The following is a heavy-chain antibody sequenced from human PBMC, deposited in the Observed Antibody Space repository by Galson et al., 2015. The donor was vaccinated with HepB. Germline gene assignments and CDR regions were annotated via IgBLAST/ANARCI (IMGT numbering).Heavy chain of an antibody. Sequence: SLRLSCAASGFTFSDYYMSWIRQAPGKGLEWVSYISGSSSYTNYADSVKGRFTISRDNAKNSLYLQMNSLRAEDTAVYYCAREGPVPSPSHQNDYWGQGTLVTVSS. CDR1: GFTFSDYY. CDR2: ISGSSSYT. D-gene: IGHD2-2*01. V-gene: IGHV3-11*06. CDR3: AREGPVPSPSHQNDY. J-gene: IGHJ4*02.